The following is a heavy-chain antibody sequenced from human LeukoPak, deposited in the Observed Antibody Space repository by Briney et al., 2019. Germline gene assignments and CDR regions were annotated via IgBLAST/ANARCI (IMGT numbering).Heavy chain of an antibody. CDR1: GFTFSSYA. Sequence: GGSLRLSCAASGFTFSSYAMSWVRQAPGKGLEWVSAISGNGGRTYYADSVKGRFTISRDNSKNTLYLQMNSLRAEDTVVYYCAKDFRLTTVTTFDYWGQGTLVTVSS. J-gene: IGHJ4*02. V-gene: IGHV3-23*01. D-gene: IGHD4-17*01. CDR3: AKDFRLTTVTTFDY. CDR2: ISGNGGRT.